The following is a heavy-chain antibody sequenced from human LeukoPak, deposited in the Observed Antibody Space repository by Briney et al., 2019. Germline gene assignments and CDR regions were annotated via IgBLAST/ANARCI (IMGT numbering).Heavy chain of an antibody. CDR2: IIPIFGTA. D-gene: IGHD2-8*01. V-gene: IGHV1-69*05. CDR3: ARESVYYQGSYFDY. J-gene: IGHJ4*02. CDR1: GGTFSSYA. Sequence: SVKVSCKASGGTFSSYAISWVRQAPGQGLEWMGGIIPIFGTANYAQKFQGRVTITTDESTSTAYMELSSLSSEDTAVYYCARESVYYQGSYFDYWGQGTLVTVSS.